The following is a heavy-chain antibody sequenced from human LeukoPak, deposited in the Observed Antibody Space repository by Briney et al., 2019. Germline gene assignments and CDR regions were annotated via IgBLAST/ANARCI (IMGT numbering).Heavy chain of an antibody. CDR2: ISGSGGST. CDR1: GFTFRSYA. D-gene: IGHD6-19*01. V-gene: IGHV3-23*01. J-gene: IGHJ4*02. Sequence: GGSLRLSCAASGFTFRSYAMYWVRQAPGQGLEGVSGISGSGGSTFYADSVKGRFTISRDNSKNTVYLQMNSLRADDTAVYYCAKTTAGYSSGRYPGWPVDYWGQGTLVTVSS. CDR3: AKTTAGYSSGRYPGWPVDY.